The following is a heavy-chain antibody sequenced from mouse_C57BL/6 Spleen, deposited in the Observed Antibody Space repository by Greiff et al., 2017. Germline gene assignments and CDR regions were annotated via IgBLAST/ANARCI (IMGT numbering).Heavy chain of an antibody. CDR3: ARSYYSNSYYYAMDY. J-gene: IGHJ4*01. Sequence: QVQLQQPGAELVMPGASVKLSCKASGYTFTSYWMHWVKQRPGQGLEWIGEIDPSDSYTNYNQKFKGKSTLTVDKSSSTAYMQLSSLTSEDSAVYYCARSYYSNSYYYAMDYWGQGTSVTVPS. CDR2: IDPSDSYT. V-gene: IGHV1-69*01. D-gene: IGHD2-5*01. CDR1: GYTFTSYW.